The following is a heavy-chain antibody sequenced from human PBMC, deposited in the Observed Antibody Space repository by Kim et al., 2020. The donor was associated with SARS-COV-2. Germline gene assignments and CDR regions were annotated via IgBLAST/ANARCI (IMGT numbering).Heavy chain of an antibody. V-gene: IGHV3-23*01. J-gene: IGHJ4*02. CDR3: AKALTPFKTAAFDY. CDR2: ISGSGGST. D-gene: IGHD2-2*01. Sequence: GGSLRLSCAASGFTFSSYAMSWVRQAPGKGLEWVSAISGSGGSTYYADSVKGRFTISRDNSKNTLYLRMNSLRAEDTAVYYCAKALTPFKTAAFDYWGQGTLVTVSS. CDR1: GFTFSSYA.